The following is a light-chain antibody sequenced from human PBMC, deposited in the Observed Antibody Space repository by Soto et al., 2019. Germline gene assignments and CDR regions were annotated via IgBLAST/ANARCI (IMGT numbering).Light chain of an antibody. V-gene: IGKV1-39*01. CDR3: QQSYNSPLT. CDR1: QTITTY. J-gene: IGKJ4*01. Sequence: DMQVTQSPSSLSASGGDRVTITCRTSQTITTYLNWYQQKPGKAPKLLIYAASTLQSGVPSRFSGSGSGTGFSLTISSLQPDDFATYYCQQSYNSPLTFGGGTKVDI. CDR2: AAS.